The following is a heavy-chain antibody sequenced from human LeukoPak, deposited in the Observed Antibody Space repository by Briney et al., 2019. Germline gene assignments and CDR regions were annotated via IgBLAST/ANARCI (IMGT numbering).Heavy chain of an antibody. D-gene: IGHD3-10*01. V-gene: IGHV1-69*13. CDR1: GGTFSSYA. Sequence: SVKVSCKASGGTFSSYAISWVRQAPGQGLEWMGGIIPIFGTADYAQKFQGRVTITADESTSTAYMELSSLRSEDTAVYYCARDPPGYYGSGRHWGQGTLVTVSS. CDR3: ARDPPGYYGSGRH. CDR2: IIPIFGTA. J-gene: IGHJ4*02.